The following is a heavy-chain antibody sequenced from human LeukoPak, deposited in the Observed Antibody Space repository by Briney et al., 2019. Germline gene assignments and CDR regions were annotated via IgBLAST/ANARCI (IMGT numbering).Heavy chain of an antibody. CDR1: GFTVSSNY. D-gene: IGHD4-17*01. V-gene: IGHV3-53*01. CDR2: IYSGGST. J-gene: IGHJ4*02. Sequence: PGGSLRLSCAASGFTVSSNYMNWVRQAPGKGLEWVSVIYSGGSTYYADSVKGRFTISRDNSKNTLYLQMNSLRAEDTAVYYRAREAVTRNYFDYWGQGTLVSVSS. CDR3: AREAVTRNYFDY.